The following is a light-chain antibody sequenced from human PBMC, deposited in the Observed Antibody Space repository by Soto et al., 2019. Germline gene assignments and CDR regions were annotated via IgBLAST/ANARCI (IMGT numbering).Light chain of an antibody. CDR1: QSIRNW. CDR2: KAS. V-gene: IGKV1-5*03. CDR3: QQYDTYWT. J-gene: IGKJ1*01. Sequence: DIQVTQKNSTLYASVGDRVIITFRASQSIRNWLAWYQQKPGKAPNLLIYKASSLKSGVPSRFSGSGSGTEFTLTISSLQPDDFATYYCQQYDTYWTFGQGTNV.